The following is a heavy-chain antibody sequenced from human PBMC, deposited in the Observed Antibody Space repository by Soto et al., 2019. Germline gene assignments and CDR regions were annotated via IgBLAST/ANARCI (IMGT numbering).Heavy chain of an antibody. J-gene: IGHJ4*02. CDR3: ARELDPYYGGNSLSLDY. CDR1: GYTFTSYA. Sequence: GASVKVSCKASGYTFTSYAIHWVRQAPGQRLEWMGRINAVNGNTKYSQKFQGRVTMTTDESTNTAYMELKSLRSEDTAVYFCARELDPYYGGNSLSLDYWGQGTLVTVSS. CDR2: INAVNGNT. D-gene: IGHD4-17*01. V-gene: IGHV1-3*01.